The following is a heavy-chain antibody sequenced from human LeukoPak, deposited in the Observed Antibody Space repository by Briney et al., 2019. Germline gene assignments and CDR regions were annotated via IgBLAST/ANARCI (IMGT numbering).Heavy chain of an antibody. Sequence: PGGSLRLSCAASGFTSSSYAMSWVRQAPGKGLEWVSGISGSDGSTYYADSVKGRFTISRDYSKNTLYVQMNSLRAEDTAVYYCAKARGFCSGGSCYNPFDPWGQGTLVTVSS. J-gene: IGHJ5*02. D-gene: IGHD2-15*01. CDR3: AKARGFCSGGSCYNPFDP. V-gene: IGHV3-23*01. CDR1: GFTSSSYA. CDR2: ISGSDGST.